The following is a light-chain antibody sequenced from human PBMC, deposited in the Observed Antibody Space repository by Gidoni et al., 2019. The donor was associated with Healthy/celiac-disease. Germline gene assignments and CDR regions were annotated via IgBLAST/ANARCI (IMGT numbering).Light chain of an antibody. V-gene: IGLV2-14*03. CDR1: SSDVGGYNY. Sequence: QSALTQPASVSGSPGQSITISCTGTSSDVGGYNYVSWYQQHPGKAPKLMMYDVSTRPSGVSNLFSGSKSGNTASLTISGLQAEDEADYYCSSYTSSSISYVFGTGTKVTVL. CDR3: SSYTSSSISYV. CDR2: DVS. J-gene: IGLJ1*01.